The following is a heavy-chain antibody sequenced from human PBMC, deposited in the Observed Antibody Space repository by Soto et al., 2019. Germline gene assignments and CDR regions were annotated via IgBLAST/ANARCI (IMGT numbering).Heavy chain of an antibody. CDR3: ARAFPLATYDYGALDAFDI. J-gene: IGHJ3*02. D-gene: IGHD4-17*01. Sequence: GGSLRLSCAASGFTFSSYSMNWVRQAPGKGLEWVSSISSSSSYIYYADSVKGRFTISRDNAKNSLYLQMNSLRAEDTAVYYCARAFPLATYDYGALDAFDIWGQGTMVTVSS. CDR2: ISSSSSYI. V-gene: IGHV3-21*01. CDR1: GFTFSSYS.